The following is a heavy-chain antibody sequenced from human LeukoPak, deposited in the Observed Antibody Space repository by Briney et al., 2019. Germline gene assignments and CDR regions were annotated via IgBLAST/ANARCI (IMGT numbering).Heavy chain of an antibody. J-gene: IGHJ4*02. V-gene: IGHV4-4*07. CDR1: GGSISSYC. Sequence: SETLSLTCTVSGGSISSYCWSWIRQPAGKGLEWIGRTSTSGSTYYNPSLKSRVTMSLDTSKNLFSLKLSSATAADTAVYYCAGDQDKPAGGRRDFDYWGQGTLVTVSS. D-gene: IGHD6-13*01. CDR2: TSTSGST. CDR3: AGDQDKPAGGRRDFDY.